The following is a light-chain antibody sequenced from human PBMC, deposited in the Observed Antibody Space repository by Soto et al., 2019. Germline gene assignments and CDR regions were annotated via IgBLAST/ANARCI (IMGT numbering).Light chain of an antibody. V-gene: IGKV3-15*01. CDR2: GAS. Sequence: EIVMTQSPATLSVSPGERATISCRASQSVSSKLAWYQQKPGQAPRLLIYGASTRATGIPARFSGSGSGTDFTLTISRLESDDFALYYCQQYAEGSPITFGQGTRLDIK. J-gene: IGKJ5*01. CDR3: QQYAEGSPIT. CDR1: QSVSSK.